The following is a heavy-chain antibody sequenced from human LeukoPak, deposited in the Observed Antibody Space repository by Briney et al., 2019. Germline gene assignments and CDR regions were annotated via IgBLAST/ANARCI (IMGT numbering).Heavy chain of an antibody. D-gene: IGHD6-19*01. CDR3: AKDPMAIAVAGTDY. Sequence: GGSLRLSXAASGFTFSSYSMNWVRQAPGKGLEWVSSISSSSSYIYYADAVRGRFTISRDNPKTSLYLQMNSLRAEDTAVYYCAKDPMAIAVAGTDYWGQGTLVTVSS. V-gene: IGHV3-21*04. CDR2: ISSSSSYI. J-gene: IGHJ4*02. CDR1: GFTFSSYS.